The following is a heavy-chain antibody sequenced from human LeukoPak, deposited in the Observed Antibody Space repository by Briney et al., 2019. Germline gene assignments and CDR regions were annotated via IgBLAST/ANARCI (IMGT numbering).Heavy chain of an antibody. CDR2: VYYSGSP. CDR1: GDSISRFY. V-gene: IGHV4-59*01. CDR3: ARAPNWDRPFDS. Sequence: PETLSLTCTVSGDSISRFYWSWIRQPPGKGLEFIGYVYYSGSPTYGPSLNSRVTISVDTSKNQLSLKMTSVTAADTAVYYCARAPNWDRPFDSWSQGALVTVSS. J-gene: IGHJ4*02. D-gene: IGHD7-27*01.